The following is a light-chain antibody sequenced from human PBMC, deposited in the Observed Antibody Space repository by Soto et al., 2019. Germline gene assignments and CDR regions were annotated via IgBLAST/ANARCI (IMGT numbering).Light chain of an antibody. CDR3: QQYGRSPWT. Sequence: ESVLTQSPGTLSLSPGDRVTLSCRASQSVSSSYLAWYQQKPGQAPRLLIYDASSRATGIPDRFSGSGSGTDFTLIISRLGPEDFAVYYCQQYGRSPWTFGQGTKVEVK. V-gene: IGKV3-20*01. J-gene: IGKJ1*01. CDR1: QSVSSSY. CDR2: DAS.